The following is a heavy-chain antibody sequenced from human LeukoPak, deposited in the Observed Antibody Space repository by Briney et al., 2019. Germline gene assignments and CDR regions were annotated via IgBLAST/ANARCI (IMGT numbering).Heavy chain of an antibody. Sequence: GGSLRLSCAASGFSLSTYGMNWGRQAPGKGLEWVGGIKYDGIQEFYADSVKGRFTVSKDTSKNTLHLQMNSLRAEDTAVYYCASGSLGHNYDSSGYEYWGQGTLVTVSS. D-gene: IGHD3-22*01. CDR3: ASGSLGHNYDSSGYEY. J-gene: IGHJ4*02. CDR1: GFSLSTYG. CDR2: IKYDGIQE. V-gene: IGHV3-33*05.